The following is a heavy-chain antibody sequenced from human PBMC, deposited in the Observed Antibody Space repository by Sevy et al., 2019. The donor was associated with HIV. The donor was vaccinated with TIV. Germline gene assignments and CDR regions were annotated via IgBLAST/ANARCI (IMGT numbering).Heavy chain of an antibody. CDR3: VKSDRMYSSVWYVDDFDS. Sequence: GGSLRLSCAGSGFTFSTYAMSWVRQAPGKGLEWVSGNSVTSGNTYYADSVKGRFTISRDNSKNTLYLQMNSLRAEDTAVYYCVKSDRMYSSVWYVDDFDSWGQGTLVTVSS. CDR2: NSVTSGNT. CDR1: GFTFSTYA. D-gene: IGHD6-19*01. J-gene: IGHJ4*02. V-gene: IGHV3-23*01.